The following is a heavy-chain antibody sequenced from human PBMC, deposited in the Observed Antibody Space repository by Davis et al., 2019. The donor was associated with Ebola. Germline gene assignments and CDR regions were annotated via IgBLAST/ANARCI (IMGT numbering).Heavy chain of an antibody. V-gene: IGHV1-18*01. CDR2: ISAYNGNT. D-gene: IGHD6-6*01. J-gene: IGHJ4*02. Sequence: ASVKVSCKASGYTFTSYGISWVRQAPGQGLEWMGWISAYNGNTNYAQKLQGRVTITADKSTSTAYMELSSLRSEDTAVYYCARDTNFEYSSSMGYWGQGTLVTVSS. CDR3: ARDTNFEYSSSMGY. CDR1: GYTFTSYG.